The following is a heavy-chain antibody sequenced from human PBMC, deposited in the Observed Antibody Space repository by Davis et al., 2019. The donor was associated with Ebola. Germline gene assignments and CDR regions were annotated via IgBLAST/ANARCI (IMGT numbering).Heavy chain of an antibody. CDR3: ARDRDYYDSAAYHPRGWFDS. J-gene: IGHJ5*01. V-gene: IGHV3-23*01. D-gene: IGHD3-22*01. CDR1: VITFSSYA. Sequence: GESLKISCTDSVITFSSYAMTWVRQAPGKGLEWVSAISGSGGSTYYADSVKGRFTISRDNSKNTLYLQMNSLRAEDTAVYYCARDRDYYDSAAYHPRGWFDSWGQGTLVTVSS. CDR2: ISGSGGST.